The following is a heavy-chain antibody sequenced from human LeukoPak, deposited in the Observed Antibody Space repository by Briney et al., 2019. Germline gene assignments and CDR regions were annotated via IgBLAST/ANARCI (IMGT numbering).Heavy chain of an antibody. CDR3: SLYDYVWGSHR. CDR2: ITSRAFGATT. CDR1: GFTFDDYA. D-gene: IGHD3-16*02. V-gene: IGHV3-49*03. Sequence: GGSLRLSCTASGFTFDDYALCYFRQAPGKGLEWVSFITSRAFGATTEYAASVKGRFTISRDDSKRIAYLEMNSLKTEDTAVYYCSLYDYVWGSHRWGQGTLVTVSS. J-gene: IGHJ4*02.